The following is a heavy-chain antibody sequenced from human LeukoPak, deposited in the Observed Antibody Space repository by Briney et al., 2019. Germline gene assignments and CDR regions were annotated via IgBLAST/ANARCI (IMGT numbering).Heavy chain of an antibody. Sequence: SETLSLTCTVSSGSISSYYWSWIRQPPGKGLEWIGYIYYSGSTNYNPSLKSRVTISVDTSKNQFSLKLSSVTAADTAVYYCARANSHYAMIDYWGQGTLVTVSS. V-gene: IGHV4-59*01. CDR3: ARANSHYAMIDY. J-gene: IGHJ4*02. CDR2: IYYSGST. CDR1: SGSISSYY. D-gene: IGHD4-17*01.